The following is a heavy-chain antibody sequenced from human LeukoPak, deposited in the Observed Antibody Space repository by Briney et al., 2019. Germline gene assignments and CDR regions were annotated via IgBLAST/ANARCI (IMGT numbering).Heavy chain of an antibody. CDR3: ARDRGYCSSTSCSDYYYGMDV. J-gene: IGHJ6*02. CDR1: GGSISSGGYY. D-gene: IGHD2-2*01. CDR2: IYYSGST. Sequence: PSETLSLTCTVSGGSISSGGYYWSWIRQHPGKGLEWIGYIYYSGSTYYNPSLKSRVTISVDTSKNQFSLKLSSVTAADTAVHYCARDRGYCSSTSCSDYYYGMDVWGQGTTVTVSS. V-gene: IGHV4-31*03.